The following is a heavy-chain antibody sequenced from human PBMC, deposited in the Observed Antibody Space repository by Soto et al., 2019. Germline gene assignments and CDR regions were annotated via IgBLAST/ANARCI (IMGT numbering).Heavy chain of an antibody. CDR2: INHSGST. D-gene: IGHD3-3*01. CDR1: GGSFSGYY. V-gene: IGHV4-34*01. J-gene: IGHJ5*02. Sequence: SETLSLTCAVYGGSFSGYYWSWIRQPPGKGLEWIGEINHSGSTNYNPSLKSRVTISVDTSKNQFSLKLSSVTAADTAVYYCASLRYDFWSGYSFDPWGQGTLVTVSS. CDR3: ASLRYDFWSGYSFDP.